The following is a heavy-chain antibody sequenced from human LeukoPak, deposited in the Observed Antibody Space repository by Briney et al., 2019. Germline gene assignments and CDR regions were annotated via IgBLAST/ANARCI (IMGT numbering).Heavy chain of an antibody. J-gene: IGHJ6*02. CDR3: ARARGSYRPYYYGMDV. Sequence: PSETLSLTCAVYGGSFSGYYWSWIRQPPGKGLQWIGEINHSGSTNYNPSLKSRVTISVDTSKNQFFLKLSSVTAADTAVYYCARARGSYRPYYYGMDVWGQGTTVTVSS. CDR2: INHSGST. CDR1: GGSFSGYY. V-gene: IGHV4-34*01. D-gene: IGHD1-26*01.